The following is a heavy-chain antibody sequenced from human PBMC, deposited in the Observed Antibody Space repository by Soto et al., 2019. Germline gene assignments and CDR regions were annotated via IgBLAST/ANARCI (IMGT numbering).Heavy chain of an antibody. CDR2: IIPMYGPA. Sequence: SVKVSCKDSGGTFSIYAIHCVVQSPLRWREWMGGIIPMYGPAKYAQRFQGRVTITADESTTTVYMELTSLTSQDTAVYYCARVTSMVRGVIDNWFDPWGHGTLVTVSA. D-gene: IGHD3-10*01. V-gene: IGHV1-69*13. J-gene: IGHJ5*02. CDR3: ARVTSMVRGVIDNWFDP. CDR1: GGTFSIYA.